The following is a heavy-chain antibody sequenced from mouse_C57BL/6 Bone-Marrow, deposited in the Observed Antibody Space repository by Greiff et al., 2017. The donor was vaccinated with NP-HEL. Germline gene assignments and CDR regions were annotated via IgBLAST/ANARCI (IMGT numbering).Heavy chain of an antibody. V-gene: IGHV8-8*01. D-gene: IGHD2-3*01. CDR1: GFSLSTFGMG. Sequence: QVTLKESGPGILQPSQTLSLTCSFSGFSLSTFGMGVGWIRQPSGQGLEWLAHIWWDDDKYYNPALKSRLTISKDTSKNQVFLKIANVDTADTATYYCARIGGIYDGFFAWFAYWGQGTLVTVSA. CDR3: ARIGGIYDGFFAWFAY. CDR2: IWWDDDK. J-gene: IGHJ3*01.